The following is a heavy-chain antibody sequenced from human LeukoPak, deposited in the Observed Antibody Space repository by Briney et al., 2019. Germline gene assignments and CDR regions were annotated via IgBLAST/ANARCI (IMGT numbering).Heavy chain of an antibody. CDR3: AASSSSSYYYMDV. J-gene: IGHJ6*03. CDR2: INSDGSST. CDR1: GFTFSSYW. D-gene: IGHD6-6*01. V-gene: IGHV3-74*01. Sequence: GGSLRLSCAASGFTFSSYWMHWVRQAPGKGLVWVSRINSDGSSTSYADSVKGRFTISRDNAKNSLYLQMNSLRAEDTAVYYCAASSSSSYYYMDVWGKGTTVTVSS.